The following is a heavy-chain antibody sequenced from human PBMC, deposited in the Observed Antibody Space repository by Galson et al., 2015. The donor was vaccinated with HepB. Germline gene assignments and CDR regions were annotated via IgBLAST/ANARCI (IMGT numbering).Heavy chain of an antibody. J-gene: IGHJ6*02. CDR3: ANTGAGQQLVKTLYYYYGMDV. CDR1: GFTFSSYA. Sequence: SLRLSCAASGFTFSSYAMSWVRQAPGKGLEWVSAISGSGGSTYYADSVKGRFTISRDNSKNTLYLQMNSLRAEDTAVYYCANTGAGQQLVKTLYYYYGMDVWGQGTTVTVSS. V-gene: IGHV3-23*01. D-gene: IGHD6-13*01. CDR2: ISGSGGST.